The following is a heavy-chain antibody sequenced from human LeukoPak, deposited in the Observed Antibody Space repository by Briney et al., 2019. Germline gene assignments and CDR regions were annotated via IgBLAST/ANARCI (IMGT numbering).Heavy chain of an antibody. CDR3: ATGGPSGSYYRIGF. D-gene: IGHD3-10*01. J-gene: IGHJ4*02. CDR1: GCTFSKYV. Sequence: GGALSLSCAASGCTFSKYVMHGVRQAPGKGLGGVAGICYDGSNKYYADSVKGRFTISRDNSKNTLYLQMNSLRVEDTAVYYCATGGPSGSYYRIGFWGQGTLVTVSS. V-gene: IGHV3-33*01. CDR2: ICYDGSNK.